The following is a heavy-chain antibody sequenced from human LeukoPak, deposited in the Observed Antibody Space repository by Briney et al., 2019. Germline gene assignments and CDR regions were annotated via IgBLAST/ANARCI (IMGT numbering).Heavy chain of an antibody. D-gene: IGHD3-9*01. J-gene: IGHJ6*03. CDR2: IYYSGST. Sequence: KTSETLSLTCTVSGGSISSSSYYWGWIRQPPGKGLEWIGSIYYSGSTYYNPSLKSRVTISVDTSKNQFSLKLSSVTAADTAVYYCASGAYDILTGPYYYYYMDVWGKGTTVTVSS. V-gene: IGHV4-39*07. CDR1: GGSISSSSYY. CDR3: ASGAYDILTGPYYYYYMDV.